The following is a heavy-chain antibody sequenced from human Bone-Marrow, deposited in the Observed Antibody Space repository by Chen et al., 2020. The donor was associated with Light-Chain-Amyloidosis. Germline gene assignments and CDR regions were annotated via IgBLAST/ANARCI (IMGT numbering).Heavy chain of an antibody. CDR1: GFAFSSYA. Sequence: EVQLVESGGGLLQRGGSLRLSCAASGFAFSSYAMSWVRQAPGEGLAWVSTFSGSGGSRYYGDSVKVRLTISRDNSKNALFRQMISLRAEDTAVYYCAKDISYDDILPGYPADAFDIWGQGTMVTVSS. CDR2: FSGSGGSR. D-gene: IGHD3-9*01. CDR3: AKDISYDDILPGYPADAFDI. J-gene: IGHJ3*02. V-gene: IGHV3-23*04.